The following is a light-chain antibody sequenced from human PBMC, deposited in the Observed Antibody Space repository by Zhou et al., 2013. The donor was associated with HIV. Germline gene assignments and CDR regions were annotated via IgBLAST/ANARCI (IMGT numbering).Light chain of an antibody. CDR1: QSVSSNF. Sequence: EVVLTQSPDTLSLSPGERATLSCRASQSVSSNFLAWYQQKPGQAPRLLIYDASSRPTGIPDRFSGSGSGTDFTLTIIGLEPEDFAVYFCHQYGGSVVTFGGGTKVEIK. J-gene: IGKJ4*01. CDR3: HQYGGSVVT. V-gene: IGKV3-20*01. CDR2: DAS.